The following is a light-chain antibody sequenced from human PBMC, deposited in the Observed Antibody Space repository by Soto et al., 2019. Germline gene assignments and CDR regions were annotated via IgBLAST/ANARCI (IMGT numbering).Light chain of an antibody. V-gene: IGLV2-14*03. CDR3: YSSSRNSGTRYV. CDR1: SSDIGASNY. Sequence: QSALTQPASVSGSPGQSITISCTGTSSDIGASNYVSWYQQHPGQAPKLMISDVSNRPSGISDRFSGSKSGNTASLTISGLQAADEADYYCYSSSRNSGTRYVFGTGTKVTVL. J-gene: IGLJ1*01. CDR2: DVS.